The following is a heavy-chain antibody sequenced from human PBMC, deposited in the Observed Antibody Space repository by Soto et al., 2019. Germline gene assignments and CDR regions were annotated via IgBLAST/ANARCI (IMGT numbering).Heavy chain of an antibody. D-gene: IGHD2-15*01. CDR3: AGGQYYFDY. V-gene: IGHV3-30*03. J-gene: IGHJ4*02. CDR1: GFPFSSYG. CDR2: ISYDGSNK. Sequence: QVQLVESGGGVVQPGRSLRLSCAASGFPFSSYGMHWVRQAPGKGVEWVAHISYDGSNKHYTDSVKGRFTISRDNSNNMLYLQMSSLRAEDTAVYYCAGGQYYFDYCGQGTRVSVSS.